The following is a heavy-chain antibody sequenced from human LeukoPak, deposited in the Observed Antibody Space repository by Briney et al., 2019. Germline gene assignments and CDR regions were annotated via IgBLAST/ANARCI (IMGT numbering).Heavy chain of an antibody. V-gene: IGHV3-74*03. J-gene: IGHJ4*02. CDR3: ARDDSSGWYYFDY. CDR1: GFTFTTSW. D-gene: IGHD6-19*01. CDR2: INSDGSSI. Sequence: GGSLGLSCAASGFTFTTSWIHWVRQTPGKGLEWVSRINSDGSSITYGDSVKGRFTISRDNVKNTVFLQMESLRAEDTAVYYCARDDSSGWYYFDYWGQGTLVTVSS.